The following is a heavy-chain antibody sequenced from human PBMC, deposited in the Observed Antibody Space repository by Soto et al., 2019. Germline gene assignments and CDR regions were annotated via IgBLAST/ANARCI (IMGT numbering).Heavy chain of an antibody. V-gene: IGHV4-34*01. CDR2: INHSGGT. CDR3: ARAGGSSPLHPRMVWFDP. J-gene: IGHJ5*02. D-gene: IGHD2-15*01. CDR1: GGSFSDYY. Sequence: QVQLQQSGAGQLKSSETLSLSCVVSGGSFSDYYWSWIRQSPGKGLEWIAEINHSGGTNYNPSLKTGVTVSVDTSRNLFSLNLSSVTAADAATYYCARAGGSSPLHPRMVWFDPWGQGTQVIVSS.